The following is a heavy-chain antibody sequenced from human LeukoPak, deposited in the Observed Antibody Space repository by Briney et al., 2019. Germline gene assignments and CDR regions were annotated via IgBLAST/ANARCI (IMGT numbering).Heavy chain of an antibody. CDR2: IYHSGST. D-gene: IGHD3-3*01. V-gene: IGHV4-38-2*01. J-gene: IGHJ4*02. Sequence: SETLSLTXAVSGYSISGGYYWGWIRQPPGKGLEWIGSIYHSGSTYYNPSLKSRVTISVDTSKNQFSLKLSSVTAADTAVYYCARLPFDFWSGYPEGSFDYWGQGTLVTVSS. CDR3: ARLPFDFWSGYPEGSFDY. CDR1: GYSISGGYY.